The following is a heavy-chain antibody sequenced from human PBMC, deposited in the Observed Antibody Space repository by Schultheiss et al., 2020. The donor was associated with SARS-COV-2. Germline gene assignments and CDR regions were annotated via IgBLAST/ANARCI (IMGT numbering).Heavy chain of an antibody. V-gene: IGHV4-39*01. CDR3: ARGFGGIYSYGSVVQY. Sequence: SQTLSLTCTVSGGSISSSSYYWGWIRQPPGKGLEWIGEINHSGSTNYNPSLKSRVTISVDTSKNQFSLKLSSVTAADTAVYYCARGFGGIYSYGSVVQYWGQGTLVTVSS. J-gene: IGHJ4*02. D-gene: IGHD5-18*01. CDR2: INHSGST. CDR1: GGSISSSSYY.